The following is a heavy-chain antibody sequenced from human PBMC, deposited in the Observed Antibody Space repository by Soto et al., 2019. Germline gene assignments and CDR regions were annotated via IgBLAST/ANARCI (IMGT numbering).Heavy chain of an antibody. CDR3: TREQSDDNYFDP. J-gene: IGHJ5*02. D-gene: IGHD6-19*01. Sequence: KASETLSLTCTVSGAALSSGVYFYTWFRQPPGKGLEWLGYIYYSGGTNYNPSLKSRVTISLDKSKSQFSLRLISVTAADTAVYYCTREQSDDNYFDPWGQGTLVTVSS. CDR1: GAALSSGVYF. CDR2: IYYSGGT. V-gene: IGHV4-61*08.